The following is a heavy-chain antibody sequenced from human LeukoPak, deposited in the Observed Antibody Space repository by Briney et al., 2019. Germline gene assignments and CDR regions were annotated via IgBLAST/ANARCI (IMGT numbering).Heavy chain of an antibody. CDR1: GFTFSNYA. D-gene: IGHD1-26*01. CDR2: ISSSGSTI. V-gene: IGHV3-48*03. CDR3: ARVGGSYEFDY. Sequence: GGSLRLSCVASGFTFSNYAMNWVRQAPGKGLEWVSYISSSGSTIYYADSVKGRFTISRDNAKNSLYLQMSSLRAEDTAVYYCARVGGSYEFDYWGQGTLVTVSS. J-gene: IGHJ4*02.